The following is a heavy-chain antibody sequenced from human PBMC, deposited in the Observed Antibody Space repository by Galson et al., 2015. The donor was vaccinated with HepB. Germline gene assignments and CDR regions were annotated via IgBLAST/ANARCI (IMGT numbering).Heavy chain of an antibody. Sequence: PALVKPTQTLTLTCTFSGFSLSTSGVGVGWIRQPPGKALEWLALIYWDDDKRYSPSLKSRLTITKDTSKNQVVLTMTNMDPVDTATYYCAHSSVYCSSTSCPRGAFDIWGQGTMVTVSS. J-gene: IGHJ3*02. CDR2: IYWDDDK. D-gene: IGHD2-2*01. V-gene: IGHV2-5*02. CDR3: AHSSVYCSSTSCPRGAFDI. CDR1: GFSLSTSGVG.